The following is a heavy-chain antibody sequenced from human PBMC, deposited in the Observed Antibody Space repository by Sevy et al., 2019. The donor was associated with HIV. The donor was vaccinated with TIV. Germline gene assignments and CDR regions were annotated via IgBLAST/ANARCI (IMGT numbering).Heavy chain of an antibody. CDR1: AFTFGDYN. D-gene: IGHD2-15*01. CDR2: IRTKTYGGTT. Sequence: GGSLRLSCTASAFTFGDYNINWLRQAPGKGLEWVGFIRTKTYGGTTEYAASVKGRFTISRDDSKSIAYLQMNSLKTEDTAVYYCSRAITHITLNRVVTPYYFDYWGQGTLVTVSS. J-gene: IGHJ4*02. CDR3: SRAITHITLNRVVTPYYFDY. V-gene: IGHV3-49*03.